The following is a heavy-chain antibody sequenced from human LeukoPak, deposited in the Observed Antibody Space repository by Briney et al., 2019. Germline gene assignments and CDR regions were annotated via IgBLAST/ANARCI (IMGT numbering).Heavy chain of an antibody. V-gene: IGHV4-30-2*01. CDR3: ARGLDRSSRYLYGY. D-gene: IGHD6-13*01. CDR1: SASVITAGYY. J-gene: IGHJ4*02. CDR2: IYHNGMT. Sequence: MPSETLSLTCTVSSASVITAGYYWTWLRQPPGKGLEWFGYIYHNGMTYYHPSLESRVTMSVEMSKNKFSLNLSSLTAGDTTVWYCARGLDRSSRYLYGYRGQGTLVTVSS.